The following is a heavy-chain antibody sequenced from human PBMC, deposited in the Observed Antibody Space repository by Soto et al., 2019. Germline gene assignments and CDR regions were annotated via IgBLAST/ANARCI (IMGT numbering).Heavy chain of an antibody. CDR3: ARDRVGSSVVYYYYGMDV. CDR1: GFTFSSYA. CDR2: ISYDGSNK. V-gene: IGHV3-30-3*01. Sequence: QVQLVESGGGVVKPGRSLRLSCAASGFTFSSYAMHWVRQAPGKGLEWVAGISYDGSNKYYADSVKGRVTIARDNSKNALYLQMNLLGAEDTAVYYCARDRVGSSVVYYYYGMDVLGPGTTVKGSS. J-gene: IGHJ6*02. D-gene: IGHD6-13*01.